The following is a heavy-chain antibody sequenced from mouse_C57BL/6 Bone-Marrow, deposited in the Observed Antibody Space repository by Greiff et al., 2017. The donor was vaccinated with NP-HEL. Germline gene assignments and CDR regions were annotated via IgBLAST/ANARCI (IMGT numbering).Heavy chain of an antibody. Sequence: EVQLQQSGPELVKPGASVKISCKASGYTFTDYYMNWVKQSHGKSLEWIGDINPNNGGTSYNQKFKGKATLTVDKSSSTAYMELRSLTSEDSAVYYCARSDYGYYYGSSYFDYWGQGTTLTVSS. CDR2: INPNNGGT. V-gene: IGHV1-26*01. CDR1: GYTFTDYY. D-gene: IGHD1-1*01. J-gene: IGHJ2*01. CDR3: ARSDYGYYYGSSYFDY.